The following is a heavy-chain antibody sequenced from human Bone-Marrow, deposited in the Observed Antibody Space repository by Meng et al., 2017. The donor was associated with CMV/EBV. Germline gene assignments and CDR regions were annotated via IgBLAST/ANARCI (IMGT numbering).Heavy chain of an antibody. CDR2: IYWSGST. J-gene: IGHJ4*02. D-gene: IGHD3-3*01. CDR1: GGSISSGGYF. CDR3: ARVSYDFWSGAFDY. Sequence: SGGSISSGGYFLSWVRQHPGKGLEWIGYIYWSGSTYYNPSLKSRVTISADTSKNQFSLKLSSVTAADTAVYYCARVSYDFWSGAFDYWGQGTLVTVSS. V-gene: IGHV4-31*02.